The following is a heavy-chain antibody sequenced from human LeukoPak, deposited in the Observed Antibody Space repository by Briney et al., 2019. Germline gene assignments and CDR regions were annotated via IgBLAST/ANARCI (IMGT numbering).Heavy chain of an antibody. CDR3: ARSSWDHSIWTKPNWFDP. J-gene: IGHJ5*02. D-gene: IGHD4-11*01. CDR2: IYYSGST. V-gene: IGHV4-59*01. CDR1: GGSISSYY. Sequence: SETLSLTCTVSGGSISSYYWSWIRQPPGKGLEWIGYIYYSGSTNYNPSLKSRVTISVDTSKNQFSLKLSPVTAADTAVYYCARSSWDHSIWTKPNWFDPWGQGTLVTVSS.